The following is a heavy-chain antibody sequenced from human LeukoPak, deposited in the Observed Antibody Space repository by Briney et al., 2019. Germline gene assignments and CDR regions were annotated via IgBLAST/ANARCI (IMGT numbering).Heavy chain of an antibody. CDR3: AKATALLWFGELQYFDY. D-gene: IGHD3-10*01. V-gene: IGHV3-21*04. J-gene: IGHJ4*02. CDR1: GFTFSSYN. CDR2: ISGSISYI. Sequence: GGSLRLSCAASGFTFSSYNMNWVRQAPGKGLEWVSSISGSISYIYYADSVKGRFTISRDNSKNTLYLQMNSLRAEDTAVYYCAKATALLWFGELQYFDYWGQGTLVTVSS.